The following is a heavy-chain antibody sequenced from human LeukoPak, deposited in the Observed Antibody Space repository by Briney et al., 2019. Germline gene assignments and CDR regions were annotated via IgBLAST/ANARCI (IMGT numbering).Heavy chain of an antibody. D-gene: IGHD6-19*01. CDR2: IYYSGST. Sequence: PSETLSLTCTVSGGSISSSSYYWGWIRQPPGKGLEWIGSIYYSGSTYYNPSLKSRVTISVDTSKNQFSLKLSSVTAADTAVYYCARDYSSGWYANMDVWGKGTTVTVSS. CDR3: ARDYSSGWYANMDV. J-gene: IGHJ6*03. CDR1: GGSISSSSYY. V-gene: IGHV4-39*02.